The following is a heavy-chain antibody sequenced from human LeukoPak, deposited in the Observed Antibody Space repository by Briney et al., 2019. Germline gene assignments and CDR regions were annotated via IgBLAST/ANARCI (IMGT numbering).Heavy chain of an antibody. Sequence: GGSLRLSCAASGFTFSSYGMHWVRQAPGKGLEWVAFIRYDGSNKYYADSVKGRFTISRDNSKNTLYLQMNSLRAEDTAVYYCAKDWGSPYCSSTSCYEDYWGQGTLVTVSS. V-gene: IGHV3-30*02. J-gene: IGHJ4*02. CDR1: GFTFSSYG. CDR2: IRYDGSNK. D-gene: IGHD2-2*01. CDR3: AKDWGSPYCSSTSCYEDY.